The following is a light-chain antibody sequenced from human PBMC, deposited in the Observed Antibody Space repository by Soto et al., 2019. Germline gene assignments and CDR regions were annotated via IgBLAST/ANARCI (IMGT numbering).Light chain of an antibody. CDR2: WAS. Sequence: DIQMTQSPSSLSASVGDRVTITCRASQSISSYLNWYQQKPGQPPKLLIYWASARESGGPDRLSGSGSGTDFTLTISSLQVEDVAVYYCQQYYSSPTFGGGTKLEIK. V-gene: IGKV4-1*01. J-gene: IGKJ4*01. CDR1: QSISSY. CDR3: QQYYSSPT.